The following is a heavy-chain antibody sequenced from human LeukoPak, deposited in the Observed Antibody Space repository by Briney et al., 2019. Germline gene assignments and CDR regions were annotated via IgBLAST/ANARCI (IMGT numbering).Heavy chain of an antibody. D-gene: IGHD3-9*01. CDR1: GGSFSGYY. J-gene: IGHJ4*02. CDR2: INHSGST. CDR3: ARDYDILTGYRFDY. Sequence: PSETLSLTCAVYGGSFSGYYWSWIRQPPGKGLEWIGEINHSGSTNYNPSLKSRVTISVDTSKNKFSLKLSSVTAEDTAVYYCARDYDILTGYRFDYWGQGTLVTVSS. V-gene: IGHV4-34*01.